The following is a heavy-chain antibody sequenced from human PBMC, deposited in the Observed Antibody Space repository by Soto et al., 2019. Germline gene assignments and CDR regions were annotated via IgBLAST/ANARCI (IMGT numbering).Heavy chain of an antibody. D-gene: IGHD3-16*01. CDR1: GGTFSSYA. V-gene: IGHV1-69*01. CDR2: IIPIFGTA. Sequence: QVQLVQSGAEVKKPGSSVKVSCKASGGTFSSYAISWVRQAPGQGLEWMGGIIPIFGTANYAQKFQGRVTITADESTSTVYMELSSLRSEDTAVYYCALRGEQLRPYYYYGMDVWGQGTTVTVSS. J-gene: IGHJ6*02. CDR3: ALRGEQLRPYYYYGMDV.